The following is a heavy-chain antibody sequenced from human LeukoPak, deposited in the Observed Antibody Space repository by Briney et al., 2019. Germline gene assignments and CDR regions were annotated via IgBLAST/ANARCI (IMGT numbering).Heavy chain of an antibody. Sequence: GASVKVSCKVSGYTFTSYDINWVRQATGQGLEWMGWMNPNSGNTGYAQKFQGRVTMTRNTSISTAYMELSSLGSEDTAVYYCAFWSGPASILTRDWYFDLWGRGTLVTVSS. CDR2: MNPNSGNT. CDR1: GYTFTSYD. CDR3: AFWSGPASILTRDWYFDL. V-gene: IGHV1-8*01. J-gene: IGHJ2*01. D-gene: IGHD3-3*01.